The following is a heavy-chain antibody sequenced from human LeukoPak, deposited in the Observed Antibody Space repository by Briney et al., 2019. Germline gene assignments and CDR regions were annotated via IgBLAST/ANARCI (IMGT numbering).Heavy chain of an antibody. CDR3: ARVRRPVGIAAAGFDP. CDR1: GGSISSGSYY. V-gene: IGHV4-61*02. D-gene: IGHD6-13*01. J-gene: IGHJ5*02. CDR2: IYTSGST. Sequence: SETLSLTCTVSGGSISSGSYYWSWIRQPAGKGLEWIGRIYTSGSTNYNPSLKSRVTISVDTSKNQFSLKLSSVTAADTAVYYCARVRRPVGIAAAGFDPWGQGTLVTVSS.